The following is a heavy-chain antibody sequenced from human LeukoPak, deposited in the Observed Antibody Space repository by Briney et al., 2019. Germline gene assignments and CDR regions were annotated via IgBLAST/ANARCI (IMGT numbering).Heavy chain of an antibody. CDR3: ARLRGYYGSGKGHYFDY. D-gene: IGHD3-10*01. CDR2: IRYDGSNK. J-gene: IGHJ4*02. V-gene: IGHV3-30*02. CDR1: GFTFSSYG. Sequence: GGSLRLSCAASGFTFSSYGMHWVRQAPGKGLEWVAFIRYDGSNKYYADSVKGRFTISRDNAKNSLYLQMNSLRAEDTAVYYCARLRGYYGSGKGHYFDYWGQGTLVTVSS.